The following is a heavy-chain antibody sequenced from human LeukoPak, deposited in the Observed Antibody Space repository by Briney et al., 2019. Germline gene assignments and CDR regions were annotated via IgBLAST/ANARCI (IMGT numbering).Heavy chain of an antibody. Sequence: ASVKVSCKASGYTFTSYAMHWVRQAPGQRLEWMGWINAGNGNTKYSQKIQGRVTITRDTSASTAYMELSSLRSEDTVVYYCAREGTIAVAGTWGYWGQGPLVTVSS. CDR3: AREGTIAVAGTWGY. CDR2: INAGNGNT. V-gene: IGHV1-3*01. D-gene: IGHD6-19*01. J-gene: IGHJ4*02. CDR1: GYTFTSYA.